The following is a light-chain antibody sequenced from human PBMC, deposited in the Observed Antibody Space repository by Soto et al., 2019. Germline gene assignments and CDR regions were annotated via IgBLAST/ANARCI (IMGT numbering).Light chain of an antibody. CDR1: QGISNY. CDR2: AAS. Sequence: DIQMTQSPSSLSASVGDRVTITCRASQGISNYLAWYQQKPGKVPKLLIYAASTLQSGVPSRFSGSGSGTDFTLSISSLQPDDVATYYCQKYNSALTFGGGTKVEIK. V-gene: IGKV1-27*01. CDR3: QKYNSALT. J-gene: IGKJ4*01.